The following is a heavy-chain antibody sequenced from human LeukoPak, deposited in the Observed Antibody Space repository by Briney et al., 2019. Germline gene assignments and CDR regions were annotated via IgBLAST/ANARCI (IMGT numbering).Heavy chain of an antibody. CDR3: AGGDYSNFPGRKYFQH. J-gene: IGHJ1*01. V-gene: IGHV4-30-4*01. CDR1: GGSISSGDYY. CDR2: IYYSGST. Sequence: SETLSLTCTVSGGSISSGDYYWGWLRQPPGKGLEWLGYIYYSGSTYYNPSLKSRVTISVDTSKNQFSLKLSSVTAADTAVYYCAGGDYSNFPGRKYFQHWGQGTLVTVSS. D-gene: IGHD4-4*01.